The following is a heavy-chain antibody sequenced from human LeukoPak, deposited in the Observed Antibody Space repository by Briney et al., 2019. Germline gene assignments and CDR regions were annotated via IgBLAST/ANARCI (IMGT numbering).Heavy chain of an antibody. CDR1: GFTFSSYA. Sequence: PGGSLRLSCAASGFTFSSYAMSWVRQAPGKGLEWVSTISAGGGSTYYADSVKSRFTISRDNSKNTLYLQMNSLRAEDTAIYYCAKVLELRLNYYYGMDVWGQGTTVTVSS. V-gene: IGHV3-23*01. D-gene: IGHD1-7*01. CDR2: ISAGGGST. CDR3: AKVLELRLNYYYGMDV. J-gene: IGHJ6*02.